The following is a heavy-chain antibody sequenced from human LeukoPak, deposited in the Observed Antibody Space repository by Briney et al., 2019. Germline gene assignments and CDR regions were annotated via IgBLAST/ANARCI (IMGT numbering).Heavy chain of an antibody. D-gene: IGHD3-10*01. J-gene: IGHJ6*02. V-gene: IGHV3-7*01. CDR3: AREGLYKIGLDV. CDR1: GFTFSSYS. Sequence: GGSLRLSCAASGFTFSSYSMNWVRQAPGKGLEWVANIKQDGSEKYYVDSVKGRFTISRDNAKNSLYLQTNSLRAEDTAVYYCAREGLYKIGLDVWGQGTTVTVSS. CDR2: IKQDGSEK.